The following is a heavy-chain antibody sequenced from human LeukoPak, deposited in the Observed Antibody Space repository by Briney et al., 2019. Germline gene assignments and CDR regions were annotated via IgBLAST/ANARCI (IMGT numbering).Heavy chain of an antibody. V-gene: IGHV3-23*01. CDR2: ISGSGGST. Sequence: GGTLRLSCVVSGFTFSSYGMGWVRQAPGKGLEWVSGISGSGGSTYYADSVKGRFTISRDNSKNTLYLQMNSLRAEGTAVYYCASLGWTASDFDYWGQGTLVTVSS. D-gene: IGHD2-15*01. CDR1: GFTFSSYG. J-gene: IGHJ4*02. CDR3: ASLGWTASDFDY.